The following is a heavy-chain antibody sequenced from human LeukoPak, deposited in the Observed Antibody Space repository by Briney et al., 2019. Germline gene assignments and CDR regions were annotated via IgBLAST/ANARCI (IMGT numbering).Heavy chain of an antibody. Sequence: SETLSLTCAVYGGSFSGYYWSWIRQPPGKGLEWIGEINHSGSTNYNPSLKSRVTISVDTSKNQFSLKLSSVTAADTAVYYCAREFGGYDFDYWGQGTLVTVSS. CDR1: GGSFSGYY. CDR2: INHSGST. CDR3: AREFGGYDFDY. J-gene: IGHJ4*02. D-gene: IGHD5-12*01. V-gene: IGHV4-34*01.